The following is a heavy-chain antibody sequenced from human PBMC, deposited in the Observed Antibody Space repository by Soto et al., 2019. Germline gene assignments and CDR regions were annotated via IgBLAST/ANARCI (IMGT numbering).Heavy chain of an antibody. J-gene: IGHJ6*02. CDR1: GFSVTSNY. CDR3: ARALRLPWFGDSPWKEGGMDV. Sequence: PGGSLRLSCAASGFSVTSNYMSWVRQAPGKGLECVSVIYTGNNTYYADSVKGRFTISRDNSKNTLYLQMNSLRAEDTAVYHCARALRLPWFGDSPWKEGGMDVWGQGTTVTVSS. D-gene: IGHD3-10*01. CDR2: IYTGNNT. V-gene: IGHV3-53*01.